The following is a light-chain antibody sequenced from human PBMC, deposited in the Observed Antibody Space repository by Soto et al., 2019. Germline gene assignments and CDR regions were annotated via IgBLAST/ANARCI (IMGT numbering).Light chain of an antibody. V-gene: IGKV3-11*01. Sequence: EIVLTQSPATLSLSPGERATLSCRASQSVSSYLAWYQQKPGQAPRLLIYDASNRATGIPARFSGSGSGTDFPLTISSLEPEDFAVYYCQQYGSSPRITFGQGTRLEIK. CDR2: DAS. J-gene: IGKJ5*01. CDR3: QQYGSSPRIT. CDR1: QSVSSY.